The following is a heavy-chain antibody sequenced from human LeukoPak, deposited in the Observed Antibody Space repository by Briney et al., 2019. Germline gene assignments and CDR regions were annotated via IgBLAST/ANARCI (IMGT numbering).Heavy chain of an antibody. CDR2: IRSKAYGGTT. J-gene: IGHJ4*02. D-gene: IGHD4-17*01. Sequence: PGGSLRLSCAASGFTFGDYAMSWVRQAPGKGLEWVGFIRSKAYGGTTEYAASVKGRFTISRDDSKSIAYLQMNSLKTEDTAVYYCTRDFPNRMTTVTTIGEDYWGQGTLVTVSS. CDR1: GFTFGDYA. V-gene: IGHV3-49*04. CDR3: TRDFPNRMTTVTTIGEDY.